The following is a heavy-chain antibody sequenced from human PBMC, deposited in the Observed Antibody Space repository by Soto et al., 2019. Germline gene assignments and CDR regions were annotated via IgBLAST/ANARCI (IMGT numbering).Heavy chain of an antibody. Sequence: EVHVLESGGGLVQPGGSLRLSCAASGFTFSSYAMNWVRQAPGKGLEWVSSISGSDGNTYYADSVKGRFTISRDNSKNTVYLQMNSLRAEDTAVYFRATAILYGDYGRGVDYWGQGTLVTVSS. CDR1: GFTFSSYA. CDR2: ISGSDGNT. CDR3: ATAILYGDYGRGVDY. D-gene: IGHD4-17*01. V-gene: IGHV3-23*01. J-gene: IGHJ4*02.